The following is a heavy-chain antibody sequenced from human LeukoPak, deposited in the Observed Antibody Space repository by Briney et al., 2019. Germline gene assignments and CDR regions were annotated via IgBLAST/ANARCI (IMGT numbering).Heavy chain of an antibody. Sequence: ASVKVSCKASGYTFTSYGISWVRQAPGQGLEWMGWIGAYNGNTNYAQKLQGRVTMTTDTSTSTAYMELRSLRSDDTAVYYCARDLRAYGGNSLIVFSPKGPGRTFDYWGQGTLVTVSS. J-gene: IGHJ4*02. D-gene: IGHD4-23*01. CDR3: ARDLRAYGGNSLIVFSPKGPGRTFDY. V-gene: IGHV1-18*01. CDR2: IGAYNGNT. CDR1: GYTFTSYG.